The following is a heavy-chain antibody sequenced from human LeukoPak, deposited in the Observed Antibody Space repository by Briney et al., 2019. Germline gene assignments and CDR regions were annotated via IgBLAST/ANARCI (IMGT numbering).Heavy chain of an antibody. CDR3: ARRLSMVRGVIITDWFDP. CDR1: GGTFSSYA. Sequence: ASVKVSCNASGGTFSSYAISWVRQAPGQGLEWMGGIIPIFGTANYAQKFQGRVTITADKSTSTAYMELSSLRSEDTAVYYCARRLSMVRGVIITDWFDPWGQGTLVTVSS. D-gene: IGHD3-10*01. CDR2: IIPIFGTA. J-gene: IGHJ5*02. V-gene: IGHV1-69*06.